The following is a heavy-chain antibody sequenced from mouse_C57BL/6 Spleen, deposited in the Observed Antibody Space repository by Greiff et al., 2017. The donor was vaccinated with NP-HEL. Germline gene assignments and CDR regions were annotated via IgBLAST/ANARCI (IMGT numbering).Heavy chain of an antibody. CDR3: ARGEGY. Sequence: VQLKQSGPGLVKPSQSLSLTCSVTGYSITSGYYWNWIRQFPGNKLEWMGYISYDGSNNYNPSLKNRISITRDTSKNQFFLKLNSVTTEDTATYYCARGEGYWGQGTTLTVSS. V-gene: IGHV3-6*01. CDR2: ISYDGSN. CDR1: GYSITSGYY. J-gene: IGHJ2*01.